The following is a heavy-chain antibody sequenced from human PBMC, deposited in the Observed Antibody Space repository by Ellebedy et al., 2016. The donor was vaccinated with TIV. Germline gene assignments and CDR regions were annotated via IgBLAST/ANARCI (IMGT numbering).Heavy chain of an antibody. CDR2: IIPFLHTA. Sequence: ASVKVSCKASGGIFSTYAITWVRQAPGQGLEWMGGIIPFLHTANYAQKFQGRVTITADESTSTAYMELSSLRSEDTAVYYCARDGPLGIDYWGQGTLVTVSS. J-gene: IGHJ4*02. CDR3: ARDGPLGIDY. V-gene: IGHV1-69*13. CDR1: GGIFSTYA. D-gene: IGHD7-27*01.